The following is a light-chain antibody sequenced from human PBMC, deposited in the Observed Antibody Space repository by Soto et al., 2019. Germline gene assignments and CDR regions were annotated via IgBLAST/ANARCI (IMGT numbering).Light chain of an antibody. Sequence: EIVLTQSPATLSLSPGERATLSCRASQSVSSYLAWYQQKPGQAPRLLIYDSSNRATVIPARFSGSGSGTDFTLTISSLEPEDFAVYYCQQRSNWPKLTFGGGTKVEI. J-gene: IGKJ4*01. V-gene: IGKV3-11*01. CDR1: QSVSSY. CDR3: QQRSNWPKLT. CDR2: DSS.